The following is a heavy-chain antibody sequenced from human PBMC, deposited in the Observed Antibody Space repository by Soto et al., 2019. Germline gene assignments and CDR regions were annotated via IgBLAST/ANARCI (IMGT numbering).Heavy chain of an antibody. CDR3: ARDPLSADQFDS. J-gene: IGHJ4*02. Sequence: SETLSLTCAVSGGSLSGYYWSWIRQPPGKGLEWIGEIRHSGSTNYNPSLKSRVTISIDTSKSQFSLKLTPVTAADTAVYYCARDPLSADQFDSWGQGTLVTVSS. CDR2: IRHSGST. CDR1: GGSLSGYY. D-gene: IGHD3-10*01. V-gene: IGHV4-34*01.